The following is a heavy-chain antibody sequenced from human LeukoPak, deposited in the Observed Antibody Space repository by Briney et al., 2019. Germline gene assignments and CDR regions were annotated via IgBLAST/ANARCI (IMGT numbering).Heavy chain of an antibody. CDR1: GYTFTGHY. J-gene: IGHJ5*02. CDR3: ARDVGWFDP. Sequence: ASVTVSCKASGYTFTGHYMHWVRQAPGQGLEWMGWINPNSGDTNFAQKFQGRVTMTRDTSISTVYMELSRLRSDDTAVYYCARDVGWFDPWGQGTLVTVSS. CDR2: INPNSGDT. V-gene: IGHV1-2*02. D-gene: IGHD1-26*01.